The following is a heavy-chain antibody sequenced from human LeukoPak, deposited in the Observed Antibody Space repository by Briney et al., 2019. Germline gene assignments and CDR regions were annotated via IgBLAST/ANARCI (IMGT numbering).Heavy chain of an antibody. J-gene: IGHJ6*02. V-gene: IGHV4-34*01. CDR2: INHSGST. Sequence: SETLSLTCAVYGGSFSGYYWSWIRQPPGKGLEWIGEINHSGSTNYNPSLKSRVTISVDTSKNQFSLKLSSVTAADTAVYYCARADGYYDFWSNINTGYYYGMDVWGQGTTVTVSS. CDR1: GGSFSGYY. CDR3: ARADGYYDFWSNINTGYYYGMDV. D-gene: IGHD3-3*01.